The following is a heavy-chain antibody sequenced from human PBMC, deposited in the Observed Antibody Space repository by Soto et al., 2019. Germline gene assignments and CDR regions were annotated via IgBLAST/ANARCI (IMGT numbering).Heavy chain of an antibody. Sequence: SVKVSCKASGCTFSSYAISWVRQAPGQGLEWMGGIIPIFGTANYAQKFQGRVTITADESTSTAYMELSSLRSEDTAVYYCARSRGSSSYDYYYYYGMEVWGQGTTVSVSS. D-gene: IGHD3-22*01. CDR1: GCTFSSYA. J-gene: IGHJ6*02. CDR2: IIPIFGTA. CDR3: ARSRGSSSYDYYYYYGMEV. V-gene: IGHV1-69*13.